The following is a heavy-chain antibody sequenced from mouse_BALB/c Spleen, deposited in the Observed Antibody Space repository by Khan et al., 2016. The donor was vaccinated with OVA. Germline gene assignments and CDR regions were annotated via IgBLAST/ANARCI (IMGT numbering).Heavy chain of an antibody. D-gene: IGHD2-10*01. V-gene: IGHV2-6-1*01. CDR1: GFSLTNYG. CDR2: IWRDGRT. CDR3: ARQPYYHYNIMDY. J-gene: IGHJ4*01. Sequence: QLKQSGPGLVAPSQSLSITCTISGFSLTNYGVHWVRQPPGKGLEWLVVIWRDGRTTYNSALKSRLTISKDNSKSQVFLKMNSLQTDDTAMYFCARQPYYHYNIMDYWGQGTSVTVSS.